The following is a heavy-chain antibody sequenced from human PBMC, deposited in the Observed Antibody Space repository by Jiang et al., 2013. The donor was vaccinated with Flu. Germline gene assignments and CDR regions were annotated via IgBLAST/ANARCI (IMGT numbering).Heavy chain of an antibody. CDR2: IYHSGST. CDR3: ARVMVGATCAFDI. D-gene: IGHD1-26*01. V-gene: IGHV4-4*02. J-gene: IGHJ3*02. CDR1: GVSISSSNW. Sequence: LLKPSGTLSLTCAVSGVSISSSNWWTWVRQPPGKGLEWIGEIYHSGSTNYNPSLKSRVTISVDKSKNQFSLKLSSVTAADTAVYYCARVMVGATCAFDIWGQGTMVTVSS.